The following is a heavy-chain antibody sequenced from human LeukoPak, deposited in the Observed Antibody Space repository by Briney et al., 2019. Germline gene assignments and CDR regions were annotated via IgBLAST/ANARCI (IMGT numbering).Heavy chain of an antibody. CDR1: GFTFDDYG. V-gene: IGHV3-20*04. CDR3: ARAETGYSSGWPKSSDY. CDR2: INWNGGST. J-gene: IGHJ4*02. Sequence: GGSLRLSCAASGFTFDDYGMSWVRQAPGKGLEWVSGINWNGGSTGYADSVKGRFTISRDNAKNSLYLQMNSLRAEDTAVYYCARAETGYSSGWPKSSDYWGQGTLVTVSS. D-gene: IGHD6-19*01.